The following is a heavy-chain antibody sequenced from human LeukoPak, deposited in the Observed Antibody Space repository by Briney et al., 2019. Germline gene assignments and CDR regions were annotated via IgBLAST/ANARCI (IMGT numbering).Heavy chain of an antibody. J-gene: IGHJ6*02. CDR2: IIPIFGTA. CDR1: GGTFSSYA. CDR3: ARVDLEPYYYYYGMDV. Sequence: ASVKVSCKASGGTFSSYAISWVRQAPGQGLEWMGGIIPIFGTANYAQKFQGRVTITADESTSTAYMELSSLRSEDTAVYYCARVDLEPYYYYYGMDVWGQGTTVTVSS. V-gene: IGHV1-69*13. D-gene: IGHD3/OR15-3a*01.